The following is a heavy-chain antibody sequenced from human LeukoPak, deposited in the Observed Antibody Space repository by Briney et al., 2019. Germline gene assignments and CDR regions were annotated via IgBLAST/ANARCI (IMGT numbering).Heavy chain of an antibody. D-gene: IGHD7-27*01. CDR2: ISYDGSNK. J-gene: IGHJ4*02. CDR1: GFTFSSYA. V-gene: IGHV3-30-3*01. Sequence: PGGSLRLSCAASGFTFSSYAMHWVRQAPGKGLEWVAVISYDGSNKYYADSVKGRFTISRDNSKNTLYLRMNSLRAEDTAVYYCARDGLGYYFDYWGQGTLVTVSS. CDR3: ARDGLGYYFDY.